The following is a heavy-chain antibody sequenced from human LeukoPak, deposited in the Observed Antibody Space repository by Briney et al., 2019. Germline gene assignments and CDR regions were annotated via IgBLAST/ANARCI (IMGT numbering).Heavy chain of an antibody. CDR2: IYTSGST. Sequence: SETLSLTCTVSGGSISSYYWSWIRQPAGKGLEWIGRIYTSGSTNYNPSLKSRVTMSVDTSKNQFSLKLSSVTAADTAVYYCARDEFERFFLPQSQNYYYYYMDVWGKGTTVTVSS. V-gene: IGHV4-4*07. J-gene: IGHJ6*03. CDR1: GGSISSYY. D-gene: IGHD3-3*01. CDR3: ARDEFERFFLPQSQNYYYYYMDV.